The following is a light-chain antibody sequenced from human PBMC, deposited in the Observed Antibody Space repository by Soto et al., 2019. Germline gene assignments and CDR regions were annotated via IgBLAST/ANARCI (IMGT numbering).Light chain of an antibody. Sequence: EIVLTQSPATLSLSPWERATLSCRASQSVSSNLAWYQQKPGQAPRLLIHDVSTRATGIPARFSGSGSGTDFTLTITSLEPEDFAVYSCQQRSDWPITFGQGTRLEIK. V-gene: IGKV3-11*01. CDR2: DVS. CDR3: QQRSDWPIT. CDR1: QSVSSN. J-gene: IGKJ5*01.